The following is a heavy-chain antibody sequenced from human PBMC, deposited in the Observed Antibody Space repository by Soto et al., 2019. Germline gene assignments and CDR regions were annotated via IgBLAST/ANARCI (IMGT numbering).Heavy chain of an antibody. CDR3: ARMASVTTSRNWFDP. J-gene: IGHJ5*02. Sequence: QITLKESGPTLVKPTQTLTLTCTFSGFSLNTYGVGVGWVRQPPGKALEWLALIWWDDDKRYSPSLKNRLTNTKDTSKTQVVLTVPNVAPLDTATYYCARMASVTTSRNWFDPWGQGTLVTVSS. CDR2: IWWDDDK. V-gene: IGHV2-5*02. CDR1: GFSLNTYGVG. D-gene: IGHD4-17*01.